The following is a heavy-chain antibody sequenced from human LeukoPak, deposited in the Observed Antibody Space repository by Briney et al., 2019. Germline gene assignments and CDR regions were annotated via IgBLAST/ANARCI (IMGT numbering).Heavy chain of an antibody. Sequence: TSGGSLRLSCAASGFTFSSYSMNWVRQAPGKGLEWVSSISSSSSYIYYADSVKGRFTVSRDNSKNSLYLQMNSLRAEDTAVYYCARGIVPGAFDIWGQGTMVTVSS. CDR2: ISSSSSYI. CDR1: GFTFSSYS. D-gene: IGHD1-26*01. CDR3: ARGIVPGAFDI. J-gene: IGHJ3*02. V-gene: IGHV3-21*01.